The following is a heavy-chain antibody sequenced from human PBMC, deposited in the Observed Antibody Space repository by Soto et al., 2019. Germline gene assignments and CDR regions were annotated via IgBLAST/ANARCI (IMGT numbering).Heavy chain of an antibody. J-gene: IGHJ1*01. CDR2: ISWDGGST. CDR1: GFTFDDYT. CDR3: AKATSGSYYGYFQH. D-gene: IGHD1-26*01. V-gene: IGHV3-43*01. Sequence: EVQLVESGGVVVQPGGSLRLSCAASGFTFDDYTMHWVRQAPGKGLEWVSLISWDGGSTYYADSVKGRFTISRDNSKNSLYLQMNSLRTEDTALYYRAKATSGSYYGYFQHWGQGTLVTVSS.